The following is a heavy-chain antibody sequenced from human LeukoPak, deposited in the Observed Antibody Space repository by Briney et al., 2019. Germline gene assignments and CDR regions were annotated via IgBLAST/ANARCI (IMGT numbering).Heavy chain of an antibody. CDR3: AKDKGAVTGTFDY. J-gene: IGHJ4*02. Sequence: GGSLRLSCAASGFTFSSYGMHWVGQAPGKGLEWVAVISYDGSNKYYADSVKGRFTISRDNSKNTLYLQMNSLRAEDTAVYYCAKDKGAVTGTFDYWGQGTLVTVSS. CDR1: GFTFSSYG. D-gene: IGHD1-14*01. V-gene: IGHV3-30*18. CDR2: ISYDGSNK.